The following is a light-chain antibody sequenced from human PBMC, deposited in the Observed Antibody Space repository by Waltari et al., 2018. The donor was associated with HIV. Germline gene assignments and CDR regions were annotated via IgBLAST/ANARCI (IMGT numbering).Light chain of an antibody. J-gene: IGKJ3*01. CDR2: GGS. CDR1: QKINRY. Sequence: IQMTQSPSPPPASVGDTVTITRRASQKINRYLNWYQKKVGEPPKLLVYGGSSLQRGVPARFRGSGSGSEYILTISNLQSDDFASYFCQQSYGAPFTFGPGSTL. CDR3: QQSYGAPFT. V-gene: IGKV1-39*01.